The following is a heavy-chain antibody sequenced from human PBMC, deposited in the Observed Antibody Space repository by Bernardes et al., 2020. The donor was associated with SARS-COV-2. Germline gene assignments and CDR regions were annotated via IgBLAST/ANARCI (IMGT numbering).Heavy chain of an antibody. V-gene: IGHV3-73*01. CDR3: TRHVSGSYHGVDY. Sequence: GGSLRLSCAASGFTFSGSAMHWVRQASGKGLEWVGRIRSKANSYATAYAASVKGRFTISRDDSKNTAYLQMNSLKTEDTAVYYCTRHVSGSYHGVDYWGQGTLVTVSS. CDR1: GFTFSGSA. J-gene: IGHJ4*02. CDR2: IRSKANSYAT. D-gene: IGHD1-26*01.